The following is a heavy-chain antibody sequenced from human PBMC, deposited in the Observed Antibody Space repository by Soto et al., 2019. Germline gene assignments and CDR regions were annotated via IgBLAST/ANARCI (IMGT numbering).Heavy chain of an antibody. CDR1: GFTFSSYG. CDR2: ISYDGSNK. CDR3: AKDRGRGIVTTFYGLDV. J-gene: IGHJ6*02. V-gene: IGHV3-30*18. Sequence: QVPLVESGGGVVQPGRSLRLSCAASGFTFSSYGIHWVRQAPGKGLEWVAVISYDGSNKYYADSVKGRFTISRDNSKNMLYLQMNSLRAEDTAVYYCAKDRGRGIVTTFYGLDVWGQGTTVTVSS. D-gene: IGHD5-12*01.